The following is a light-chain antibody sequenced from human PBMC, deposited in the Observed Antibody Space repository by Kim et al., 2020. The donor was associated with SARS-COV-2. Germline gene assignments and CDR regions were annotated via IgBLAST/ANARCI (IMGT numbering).Light chain of an antibody. V-gene: IGLV2-14*03. CDR1: SCDFDGHHY. Sequence: GQVITFYCTGTSCDFDGHHYVFWYQQHPGKALKLMICDVSNRLSGVSNRCSCSKYVNTAFLSISVLQADDEADYYCSSYPCCSTWVFCGGTQLPV. CDR2: DVS. J-gene: IGLJ3*02. CDR3: SSYPCCSTWV.